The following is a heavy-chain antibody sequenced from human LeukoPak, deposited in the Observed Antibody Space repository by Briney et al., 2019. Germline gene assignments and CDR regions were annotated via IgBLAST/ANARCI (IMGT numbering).Heavy chain of an antibody. V-gene: IGHV4-59*12. D-gene: IGHD6-19*01. J-gene: IGHJ5*02. CDR1: GGSISSYY. Sequence: SETLSLTCTVSGGSISSYYWSWIRQPPGKGLEWIGYIYYSGSTNYNPSLKSRVTISVDTSKNQFSLKLSSVTAADTAVYYCARDRHSSGWYSNWFDPWGQGTLVTVSS. CDR2: IYYSGST. CDR3: ARDRHSSGWYSNWFDP.